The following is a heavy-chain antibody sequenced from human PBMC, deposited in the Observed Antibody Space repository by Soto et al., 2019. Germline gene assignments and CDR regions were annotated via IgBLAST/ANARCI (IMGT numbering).Heavy chain of an antibody. V-gene: IGHV1-18*01. CDR2: ISAYNGNT. J-gene: IGHJ5*02. CDR3: ARAVWGTGSSNWFDP. D-gene: IGHD3-16*01. CDR1: GYTFTNYG. Sequence: EASVKVSCKASGYTFTNYGISWVRHAPGQGLEWMGWISAYNGNTNYAQKLQGRVTTTTDTSTSTAYMELRSLRSDETAVYYCARAVWGTGSSNWFDPWGQGTLVTVSS.